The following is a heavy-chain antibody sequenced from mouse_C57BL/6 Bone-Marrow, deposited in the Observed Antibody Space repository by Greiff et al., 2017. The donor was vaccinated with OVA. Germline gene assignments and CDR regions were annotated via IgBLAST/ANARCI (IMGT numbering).Heavy chain of an antibody. CDR1: GYTFTSYW. Sequence: VQLQQPGAELVKPGASVKLSCKASGYTFTSYWMQWVKQRPGQGLEWIGEIDPSDSYTNYNQKFKGKATLTVDTASSTAYMQLSSLTSEDSAVYYCAEGYDYGGGSWFAYWGQVTLVTVSA. CDR3: AEGYDYGGGSWFAY. V-gene: IGHV1-50*01. D-gene: IGHD2-4*01. CDR2: IDPSDSYT. J-gene: IGHJ3*01.